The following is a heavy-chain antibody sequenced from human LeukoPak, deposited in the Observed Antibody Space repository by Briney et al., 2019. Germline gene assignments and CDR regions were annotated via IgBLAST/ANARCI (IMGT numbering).Heavy chain of an antibody. D-gene: IGHD3-22*01. V-gene: IGHV4-34*01. CDR1: GGSFSGYY. CDR2: INHSGST. J-gene: IGHJ4*02. CDR3: ARAPYYDSSGQVDY. Sequence: ASETLSLTCAVYGGSFSGYYWSWIRQPPGKGLEWIGEINHSGSTNYNPPLKSRVTISVDTSKNQFSLKLSSVTAADTAVYYCARAPYYDSSGQVDYWGQGTLVTVSS.